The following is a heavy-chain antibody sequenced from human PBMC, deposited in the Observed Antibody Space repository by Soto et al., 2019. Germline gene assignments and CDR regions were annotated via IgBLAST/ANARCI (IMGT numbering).Heavy chain of an antibody. Sequence: KASETLSLTCTVSNGSLSGYFWSWIRQPPGKGPEWIGYIHYRGSTNYNPSLKSRVTMSLDTSKNQFSLKLSSVTAADTAIYYCVRDAPIGRNNWFDPWGQGSLVTVLL. V-gene: IGHV4-59*01. CDR2: IHYRGST. J-gene: IGHJ5*02. D-gene: IGHD1-26*01. CDR3: VRDAPIGRNNWFDP. CDR1: NGSLSGYF.